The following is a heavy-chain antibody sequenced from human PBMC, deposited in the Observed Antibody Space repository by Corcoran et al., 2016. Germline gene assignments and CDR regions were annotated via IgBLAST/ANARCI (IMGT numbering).Heavy chain of an antibody. CDR3: ANDISDFWSGYGMDV. J-gene: IGHJ6*02. D-gene: IGHD3-3*01. Sequence: EVQLVESGGVVVQPGGSLRLSCAASGFTFDDYAMHWVRQAPGKGLEWVSLISWDGGSTYYADSVKGRFTISRDNSKNSLYLQMNSLRAEYTALYYCANDISDFWSGYGMDVWGQGTTVTVSS. CDR2: ISWDGGST. CDR1: GFTFDDYA. V-gene: IGHV3-43D*03.